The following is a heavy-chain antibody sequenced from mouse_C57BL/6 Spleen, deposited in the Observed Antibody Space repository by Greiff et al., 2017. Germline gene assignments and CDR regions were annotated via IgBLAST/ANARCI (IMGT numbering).Heavy chain of an antibody. CDR2: INSDGGST. J-gene: IGHJ3*01. Sequence: EVQGVESGGGLVQPGESLKLSCESTEYEFPSHDMSWVRKTPEKRLELVAAINSDGGSTYYPDTMERRFIISRDNTKKTLYLQMSSLRSEDTALYDCARPSYDGYRAYWGQGTLVTVSA. CDR3: ARPSYDGYRAY. D-gene: IGHD2-3*01. CDR1: EYEFPSHD. V-gene: IGHV5-2*01.